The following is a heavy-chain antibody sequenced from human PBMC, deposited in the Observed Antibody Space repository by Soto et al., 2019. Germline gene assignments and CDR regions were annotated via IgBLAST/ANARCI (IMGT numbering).Heavy chain of an antibody. Sequence: SSVKVSCKASGYTFTGYYMHWVRQAPGQGLEWMGWINPNSGGTNYAQKFQGRVTMTRDTSISTAYMELSRLRSDDTAVYYCARDGVDCSSTSCYFRAVDYGMDVWGQGTTVTSP. CDR1: GYTFTGYY. CDR3: ARDGVDCSSTSCYFRAVDYGMDV. CDR2: INPNSGGT. J-gene: IGHJ6*02. D-gene: IGHD2-2*01. V-gene: IGHV1-2*02.